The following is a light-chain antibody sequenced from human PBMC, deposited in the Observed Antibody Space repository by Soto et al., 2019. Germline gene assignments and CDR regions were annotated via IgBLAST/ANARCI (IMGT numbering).Light chain of an antibody. V-gene: IGLV2-14*01. CDR2: EVS. Sequence: QSVLTQPASVSGSPGQSITISCTGTSSDVGGYNYVSWYQQHPGKAPKLMIYEVSNRPSGVSNRFSGSKSGHTASLTISGLQSEDEADYFSTSYTSSTTLDVFGTGTKVTVL. CDR1: SSDVGGYNY. CDR3: TSYTSSTTLDV. J-gene: IGLJ1*01.